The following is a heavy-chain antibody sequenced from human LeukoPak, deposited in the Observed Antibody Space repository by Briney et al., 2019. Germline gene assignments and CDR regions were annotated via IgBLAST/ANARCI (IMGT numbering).Heavy chain of an antibody. D-gene: IGHD3-10*01. J-gene: IGHJ4*02. CDR3: ATRGPYGASDY. CDR1: GGSISSGDYY. V-gene: IGHV4-30-4*01. CDR2: IYYSGST. Sequence: PSQTLSLTCTVPGGSISSGDYYWSWIRQPPGKGLEWIGYIYYSGSTYYNPSLKSRVTISVDTSKNQFSLKLSSVTAADTAVYYCATRGPYGASDYWGQGTLVTVSS.